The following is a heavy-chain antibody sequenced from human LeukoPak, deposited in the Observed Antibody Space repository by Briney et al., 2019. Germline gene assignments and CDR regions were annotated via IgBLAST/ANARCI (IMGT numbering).Heavy chain of an antibody. CDR1: GGSFSGYY. V-gene: IGHV4-34*01. J-gene: IGHJ6*03. D-gene: IGHD2-2*01. CDR2: INHSGST. Sequence: SETLSLTCAVYGGSFSGYYWSWIRQPPGKGLEWIGEINHSGSTNYNPSLKSRVTISLDTSKNQFSLKLNSVTAADTAVYYCAREGAAPMYYYYMDVWGQGTLVTVSS. CDR3: AREGAAPMYYYYMDV.